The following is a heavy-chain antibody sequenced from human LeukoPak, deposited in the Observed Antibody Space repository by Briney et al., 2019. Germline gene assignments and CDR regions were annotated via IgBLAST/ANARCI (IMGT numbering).Heavy chain of an antibody. J-gene: IGHJ6*03. D-gene: IGHD2-2*01. Sequence: GGSLRLSCAASGFTFSSYGMSWVRQAPGKGLEWVSAISGSGGSTYYADSVKGRFTISRDNSKNTLYLQMNSLRAEDTAVYYCAKTPRYCSSTSCYHYYYYMDVWGKGTTVTVSS. CDR2: ISGSGGST. CDR1: GFTFSSYG. V-gene: IGHV3-23*01. CDR3: AKTPRYCSSTSCYHYYYYMDV.